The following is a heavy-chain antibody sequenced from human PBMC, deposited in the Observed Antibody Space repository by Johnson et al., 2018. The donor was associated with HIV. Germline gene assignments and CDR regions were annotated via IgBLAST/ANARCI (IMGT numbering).Heavy chain of an antibody. CDR1: GLSFSNFG. D-gene: IGHD1-20*01. Sequence: EVHLVESGGGVVQPGKSLTLSCVGSGLSFSNFGMHWVRQAPGKGLEYVSAISSNGGRTYYANSVKGRFTISRDNSKNTLSLQMGSLRAEDMAVYYCVRDQIESITGKEAGAFDIWGQGTMVTVSS. J-gene: IGHJ3*02. V-gene: IGHV3-64*01. CDR2: ISSNGGRT. CDR3: VRDQIESITGKEAGAFDI.